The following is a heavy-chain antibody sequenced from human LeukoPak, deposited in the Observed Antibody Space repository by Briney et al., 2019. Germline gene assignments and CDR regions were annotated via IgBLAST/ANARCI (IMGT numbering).Heavy chain of an antibody. CDR1: GFSFSNYG. CDR2: ISYDGSNK. CDR3: ARDMETNGYNYDRLDY. Sequence: GRSLRLSCAASGFSFSNYGMHWVRQAPGKGLEWVAVISYDGSNKYYADSVKGRFTISRDNSKNTLYLQMNSLRAEDTAVYYCARDMETNGYNYDRLDYWGQGTLVTVSS. D-gene: IGHD5-24*01. J-gene: IGHJ4*02. V-gene: IGHV3-30*19.